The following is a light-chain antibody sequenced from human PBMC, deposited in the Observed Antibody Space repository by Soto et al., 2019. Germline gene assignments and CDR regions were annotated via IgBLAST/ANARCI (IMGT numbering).Light chain of an antibody. CDR2: GAS. CDR1: QSVSSNY. Sequence: EIVLTQSPGTLSLSPGERATLSCRASQSVSSNYLAWYQQKPGQAPRLLIYGASSRATGIPDRFSGSGSGTDFTLTIGRMEPEDFEVYYCQHYSSSPITFGQETRLEIK. V-gene: IGKV3-20*01. CDR3: QHYSSSPIT. J-gene: IGKJ5*01.